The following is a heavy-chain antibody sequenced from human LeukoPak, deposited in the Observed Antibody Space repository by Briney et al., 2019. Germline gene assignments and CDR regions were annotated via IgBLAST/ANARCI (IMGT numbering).Heavy chain of an antibody. CDR1: GYTFTSYA. Sequence: ASVKVSCKASGYTFTSYAVNWVRQAPGQGLEWMGWINTNTGNPTYAQGFTGRFVFSLDTSVSTAYLQISSLKAEDTAVYYCARPVMSYSYDAFDVWGQGTMVTVSS. CDR2: INTNTGNP. V-gene: IGHV7-4-1*02. CDR3: ARPVMSYSYDAFDV. D-gene: IGHD3-10*01. J-gene: IGHJ3*01.